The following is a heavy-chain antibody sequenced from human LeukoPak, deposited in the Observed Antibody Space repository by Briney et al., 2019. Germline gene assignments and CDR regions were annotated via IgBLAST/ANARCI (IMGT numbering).Heavy chain of an antibody. V-gene: IGHV3-23*01. Sequence: GGSLRLSCAASGFTISSYGMNWVRQAPRKGLEWVSVIFGSGDTTNYADSVKGRFTISRDRSKKTLYLEMHSLRADDTAVYYCAKDQKPDSGYDIDYWGQGTLVIVSS. D-gene: IGHD5-12*01. CDR1: GFTISSYG. J-gene: IGHJ4*02. CDR2: IFGSGDTT. CDR3: AKDQKPDSGYDIDY.